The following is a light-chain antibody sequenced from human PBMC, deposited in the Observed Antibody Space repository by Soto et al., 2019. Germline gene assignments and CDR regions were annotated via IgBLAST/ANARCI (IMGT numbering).Light chain of an antibody. V-gene: IGLV1-40*01. CDR2: GNS. Sequence: QSVLTQPPSVSGAPGQRVTISCTGSSSNIGAGCDVHWYQQLPGTAPKLLIYGNSNRPSGVPDRFSGSKSGTSASLAITGLQAEDEADYYCESYDSSLSVVFGRGTQLTVL. J-gene: IGLJ2*01. CDR3: ESYDSSLSVV. CDR1: SSNIGAGCD.